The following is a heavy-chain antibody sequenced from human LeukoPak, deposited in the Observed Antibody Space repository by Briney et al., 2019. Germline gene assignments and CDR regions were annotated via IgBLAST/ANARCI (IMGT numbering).Heavy chain of an antibody. Sequence: GGSLRLSCAASGFTFSSYAMSWVRQAPGKGLEWVSAISGSGGSTYYADSVKGRFTISRDNSKNTLYLQMNSLKAEDTAVYYCASGTIAAAGPIYYYYYYMDVWGKGTTVTVSS. J-gene: IGHJ6*03. CDR1: GFTFSSYA. D-gene: IGHD6-13*01. CDR3: ASGTIAAAGPIYYYYYYMDV. V-gene: IGHV3-23*01. CDR2: ISGSGGST.